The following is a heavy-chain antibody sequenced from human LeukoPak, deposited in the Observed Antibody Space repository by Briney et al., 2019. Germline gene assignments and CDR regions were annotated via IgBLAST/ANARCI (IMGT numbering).Heavy chain of an antibody. V-gene: IGHV4-59*01. CDR2: IYHSGST. D-gene: IGHD2-15*01. CDR3: DRDGVRGGSIAP. CDR1: GGSISSYY. J-gene: IGHJ5*02. Sequence: SETLSLTCTVAGGSISSYYWRWIRQPPGKVLEWIGYIYHSGSTYYNPSIKSRVTISVDRSKNQFSLKLSSVTAADTAVYYCDRDGVRGGSIAPWGQGTLVTVSS.